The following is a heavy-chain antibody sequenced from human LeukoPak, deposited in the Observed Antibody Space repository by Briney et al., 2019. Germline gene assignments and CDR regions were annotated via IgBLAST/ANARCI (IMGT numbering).Heavy chain of an antibody. CDR1: GFTFSSYW. CDR2: INSDGSST. J-gene: IGHJ4*02. V-gene: IGHV3-74*01. Sequence: PGGSLRLSCAASGFTFSSYWMHWVRQAPGKGLVWVSRINSDGSSTSYADSVKGRFTISRDNAKNSLYLQTNSLRADDSALYYCARSRGDFWGQGTLVTVSS. CDR3: ARSRGDF.